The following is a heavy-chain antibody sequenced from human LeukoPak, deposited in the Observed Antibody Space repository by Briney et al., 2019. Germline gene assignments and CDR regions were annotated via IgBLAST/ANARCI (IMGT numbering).Heavy chain of an antibody. CDR2: IIPIFGTA. V-gene: IGHV1-69*13. CDR3: AVDYDCVWGRYRFRTSQNYYYYYMDV. Sequence: ASVKVSCKASRGTFSSYAISWVRQAPGQGLEWMGGIIPIFGTANYAQKFQGRVTITADESTSTAYMELSSLRSEDTAVYYCAVDYDCVWGRYRFRTSQNYYYYYMDVWGKGTTVTISS. D-gene: IGHD3-16*02. J-gene: IGHJ6*03. CDR1: RGTFSSYA.